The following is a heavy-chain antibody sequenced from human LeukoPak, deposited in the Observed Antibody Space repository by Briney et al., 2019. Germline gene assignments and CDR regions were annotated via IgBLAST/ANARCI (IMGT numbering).Heavy chain of an antibody. CDR3: AKDTLRGVIIALHY. V-gene: IGHV3-23*01. CDR2: ISGSGGST. D-gene: IGHD3-10*01. CDR1: GFTFSSYA. Sequence: GGSLRLSCAASGFTFSSYAMSWVRQAPGKGLEWVSAISGSGGSTYYADSVKGRFTISRDNSKNTLSLQMNSLRAEDTAVYYCAKDTLRGVIIALHYWGQGTLVTVSS. J-gene: IGHJ4*02.